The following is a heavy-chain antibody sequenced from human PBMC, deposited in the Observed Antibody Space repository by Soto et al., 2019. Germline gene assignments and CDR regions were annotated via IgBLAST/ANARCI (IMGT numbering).Heavy chain of an antibody. J-gene: IGHJ4*02. V-gene: IGHV1-46*01. D-gene: IGHD2-21*02. CDR1: GYTFTSYY. CDR3: ATLAYCGGDCYPGLRTFDY. CDR2: INPSGGST. Sequence: ASVKVSCKASGYTFTSYYMHWVRQAPGQGLEWKGIINPSGGSTSYAQKFQGRVTMTRDTSTSTVYMELSSLRSEDTAVYYCATLAYCGGDCYPGLRTFDYWGQGTLVTVSS.